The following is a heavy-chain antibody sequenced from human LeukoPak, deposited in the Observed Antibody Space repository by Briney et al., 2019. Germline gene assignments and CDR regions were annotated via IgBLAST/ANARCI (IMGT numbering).Heavy chain of an antibody. CDR3: ARGGGFCGSTSCYGIDS. CDR2: ISSSSTTI. Sequence: GGSLRLSCAASGFNLSTYSLNWVRQTPGKGLEWLSYISSSSTTIYNADSVRGRFTISRDNAKNSLFLQMNSLRAEDTAVYSCARGGGFCGSTSCYGIDSWGQGTLVTVSS. CDR1: GFNLSTYS. J-gene: IGHJ4*02. D-gene: IGHD2-2*01. V-gene: IGHV3-48*01.